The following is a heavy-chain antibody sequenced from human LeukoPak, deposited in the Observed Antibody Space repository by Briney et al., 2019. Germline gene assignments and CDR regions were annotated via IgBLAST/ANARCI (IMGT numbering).Heavy chain of an antibody. D-gene: IGHD3-3*01. CDR3: ARDRFAIFGVVIQFDY. V-gene: IGHV3-20*04. J-gene: IGHJ4*02. CDR1: GFTFDDYG. CDR2: INWNGGST. Sequence: PGGSLRLSCAASGFTFDDYGMSWVRQAPGKGLEWVSGINWNGGSTGYADSVKGRFTISRDNAKNSLYLQMNSLRAEDTAVYYCARDRFAIFGVVIQFDYWGQGTLVTVSS.